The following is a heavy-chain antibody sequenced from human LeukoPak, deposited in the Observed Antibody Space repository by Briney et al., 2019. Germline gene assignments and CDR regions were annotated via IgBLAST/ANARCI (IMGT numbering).Heavy chain of an antibody. CDR2: IYNSGST. D-gene: IGHD1-7*01. V-gene: IGHV4-59*01. Sequence: SETLSLTCTVSGGSISTYYWSWIRQPPGKGLEWIGYIYNSGSTNYNPSLKSRVSISVDTSKNQFSLKLNSVTAADTAIYYCARHNWNYLFDYWGQGTLVTVSS. J-gene: IGHJ4*02. CDR3: ARHNWNYLFDY. CDR1: GGSISTYY.